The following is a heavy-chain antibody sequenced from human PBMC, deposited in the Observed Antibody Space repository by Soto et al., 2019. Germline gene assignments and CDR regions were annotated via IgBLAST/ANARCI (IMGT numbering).Heavy chain of an antibody. CDR1: GFTFSNYG. D-gene: IGHD3-3*01. Sequence: GGSLRLSCAASGFTFSNYGMHWVRRAPGKGLEWVAVISYDGTNKYYVDSVKGRFTISRDNSKNTLYLQMNSLRTEDTAVYYCAKDPRKIFGDIWGQGTMVTVSS. CDR3: AKDPRKIFGDI. V-gene: IGHV3-30*18. J-gene: IGHJ3*02. CDR2: ISYDGTNK.